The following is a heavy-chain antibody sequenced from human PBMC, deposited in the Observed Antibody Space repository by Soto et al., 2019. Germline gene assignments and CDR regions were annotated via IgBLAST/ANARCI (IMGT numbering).Heavy chain of an antibody. V-gene: IGHV3-23*01. CDR2: ISASGGST. Sequence: EVQLLESGGGLVQPGGSLRLSCAASGFTFSSYAMTWVRQAPGKGLEWVSAISASGGSTYYADSVKGRFTISRDNSKNTVYLQMNSLRAEDTAVYYCAPPIGKEHCSGGSCYSGGDYWGQGTLVTVSS. J-gene: IGHJ4*02. CDR3: APPIGKEHCSGGSCYSGGDY. D-gene: IGHD2-15*01. CDR1: GFTFSSYA.